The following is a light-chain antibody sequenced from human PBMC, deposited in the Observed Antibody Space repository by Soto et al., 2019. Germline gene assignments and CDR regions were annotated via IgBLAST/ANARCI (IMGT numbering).Light chain of an antibody. V-gene: IGKV3-20*01. CDR1: QSVSSSY. CDR2: GAS. J-gene: IGKJ4*01. Sequence: EIVLTQSPGTRSLSPGERATLSCRASQSVSSSYLAWYQQKPGQPPRLLIYGASSRATGIPDRFSGSGSGTDFTLTISRLEPEDFAVYYCHQYDSSHLTFGGGTKVEIK. CDR3: HQYDSSHLT.